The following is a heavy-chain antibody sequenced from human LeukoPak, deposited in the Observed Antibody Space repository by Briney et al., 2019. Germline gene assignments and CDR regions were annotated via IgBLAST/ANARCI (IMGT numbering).Heavy chain of an antibody. CDR1: GFTFSSYS. CDR3: ARGVSSSLYDAFDI. CDR2: ISSSSSYI. V-gene: IGHV3-21*01. Sequence: GGSLRFSCAASGFTFSSYSMNWVRQAPGKGREWVSSISSSSSYIYYADSVKGRFTISRDNAKNSLYLQMNSLRAEDTAVYYCARGVSSSLYDAFDIWGQGTMVTVSS. J-gene: IGHJ3*02. D-gene: IGHD6-6*01.